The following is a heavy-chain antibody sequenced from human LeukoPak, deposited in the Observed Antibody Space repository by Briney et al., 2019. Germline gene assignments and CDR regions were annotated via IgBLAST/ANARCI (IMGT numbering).Heavy chain of an antibody. CDR2: IYHSGST. V-gene: IGHV4-38-2*01. Sequence: SETLSLTCAVSGDSISSGHYWGWIRQPPGKGLEWIGNIYHSGSTYYNPSLKSRVTISVDTSMNQFFLKLNSVTAADTAVYYCARVLGRSVLDYWGQGTLVTVSS. J-gene: IGHJ4*02. CDR3: ARVLGRSVLDY. D-gene: IGHD7-27*01. CDR1: GDSISSGHY.